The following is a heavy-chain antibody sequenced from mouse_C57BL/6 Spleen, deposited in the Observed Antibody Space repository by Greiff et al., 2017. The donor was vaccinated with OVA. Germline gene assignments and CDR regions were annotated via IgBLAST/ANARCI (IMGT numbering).Heavy chain of an antibody. J-gene: IGHJ3*01. D-gene: IGHD1-1*01. V-gene: IGHV1-55*01. Sequence: QVQLKQPGAELVKPGASVKMSCKASGYTFTSYWITWVKQRPGQGLEWIGDIYPGSGSTNYNEKFKSKATLTVDTSSSTAYMQLSSLTSEDSAVYYCARRTYYGSSHFAYWGQGTLVTVSA. CDR1: GYTFTSYW. CDR2: IYPGSGST. CDR3: ARRTYYGSSHFAY.